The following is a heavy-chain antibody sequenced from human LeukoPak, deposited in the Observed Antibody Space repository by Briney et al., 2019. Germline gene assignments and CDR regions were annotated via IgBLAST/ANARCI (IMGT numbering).Heavy chain of an antibody. CDR3: AKDLGPYGDHYNLVHAFDY. D-gene: IGHD4-17*01. Sequence: GRSLRLSCAASGFSFSHYAMHWVRQAPGKGLEWVAVISYDGSNKYYADSVKGRFTISRDNSKNTLYLQMNSLRAEDTAVYYCAKDLGPYGDHYNLVHAFDYWGQGTLVTVSS. J-gene: IGHJ4*02. V-gene: IGHV3-30*04. CDR2: ISYDGSNK. CDR1: GFSFSHYA.